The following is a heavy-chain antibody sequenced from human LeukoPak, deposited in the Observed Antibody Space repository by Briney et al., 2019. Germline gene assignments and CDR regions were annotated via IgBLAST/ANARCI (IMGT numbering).Heavy chain of an antibody. V-gene: IGHV3-49*04. CDR2: IRSKAYGGTT. CDR1: GFTFGDYA. CDR3: TRVHDMEQWLLYYFDY. D-gene: IGHD6-19*01. J-gene: IGHJ4*02. Sequence: PGRFLRLSCTASGFTFGDYAMSWVRQAPGKGLEWVGFIRSKAYGGTTEYAASVKGRFTISRDDSKSIAYLQMNSLKTEDTAVYYCTRVHDMEQWLLYYFDYWGQGTLVTVSS.